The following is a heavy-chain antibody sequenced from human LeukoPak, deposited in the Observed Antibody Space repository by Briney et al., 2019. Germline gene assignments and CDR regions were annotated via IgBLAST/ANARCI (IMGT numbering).Heavy chain of an antibody. CDR1: GFTFSSYG. CDR2: IRYDGSNK. J-gene: IGHJ3*02. Sequence: PGGSLRLSCAASGFTFSSYGMHWVRQAPGKGLEWVAFIRYDGSNKYYADSVKGRFTISRDNSKNTLYLQMNSLRAEDTAVHYCAKGGPVSDAFDIWGQGTMVTVSS. D-gene: IGHD3-16*02. V-gene: IGHV3-30*02. CDR3: AKGGPVSDAFDI.